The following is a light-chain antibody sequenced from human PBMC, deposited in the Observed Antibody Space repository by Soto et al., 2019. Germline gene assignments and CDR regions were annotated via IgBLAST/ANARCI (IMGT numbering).Light chain of an antibody. J-gene: IGKJ4*01. V-gene: IGKV3-15*01. Sequence: DIVMTQSPAILSVSLGERATLSCLASQSISDNLAWYQQRSGQAPRLLIYGASTRATGVPARFSGSGSGTEFTLTISSLQSDDFAIYYCQQYKSLPPLTFGGGTKVE. CDR2: GAS. CDR1: QSISDN. CDR3: QQYKSLPPLT.